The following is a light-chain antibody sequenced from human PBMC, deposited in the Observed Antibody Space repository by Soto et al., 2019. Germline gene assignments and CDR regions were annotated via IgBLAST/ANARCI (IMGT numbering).Light chain of an antibody. CDR1: SSEVGAYIF. J-gene: IGLJ1*01. V-gene: IGLV2-8*01. Sequence: QSALTQPPSASGSPGQSVTISCTGTSSEVGAYIFVSWYQQHPGKAPKLMVYDVNRRPPGVPDRFFGSKSGNTASLTVSGLQAEDEADYYCVSFAGGTYVFGTGTNLTVL. CDR2: DVN. CDR3: VSFAGGTYV.